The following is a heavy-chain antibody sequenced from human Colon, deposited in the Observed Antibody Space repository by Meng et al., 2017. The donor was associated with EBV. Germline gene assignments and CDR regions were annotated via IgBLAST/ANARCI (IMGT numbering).Heavy chain of an antibody. CDR1: GGSLSGAY. D-gene: IGHD2-8*02. J-gene: IGHJ4*02. CDR2: IIHGGSP. V-gene: IGHV4-34*12. Sequence: QVQPQAWGAGLWNPSETLHLTCAVNGGSLSGAYWNWIRQPPGKGLEWIGEIIHGGSPSYNPSLKSRVTISIDTSKNQLSLMLSSVTAADTAVYYCARRPTGIDYWGQGTLVTVSS. CDR3: ARRPTGIDY.